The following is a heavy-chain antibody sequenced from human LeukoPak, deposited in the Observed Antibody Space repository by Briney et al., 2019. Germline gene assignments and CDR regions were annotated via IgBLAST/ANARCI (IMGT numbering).Heavy chain of an antibody. Sequence: SETLSLTCAVSGGSISSGGYSWSWIRQPPGKGLEWIGYIYHSGSTYYNPSLKSRVTISVDRSKNQFSLKLSSVTAADTAVYYRARVPGDSDAFDIWGQGTMVTVSS. J-gene: IGHJ3*02. D-gene: IGHD4-17*01. CDR1: GGSISSGGYS. CDR3: ARVPGDSDAFDI. CDR2: IYHSGST. V-gene: IGHV4-30-2*01.